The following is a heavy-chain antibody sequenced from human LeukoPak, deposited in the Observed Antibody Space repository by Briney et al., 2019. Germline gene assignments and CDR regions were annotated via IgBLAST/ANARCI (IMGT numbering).Heavy chain of an antibody. D-gene: IGHD3-9*01. V-gene: IGHV5-51*01. J-gene: IGHJ3*02. CDR3: ATGKMTGSSFDI. Sequence: GESLKISCQAYGDNFATYWIGWVRQRPGEGLEWMGVIYPGDSETSYSPSFQGQVTISVDKSISTAYLQWSSLKASDTGMYYCATGKMTGSSFDIWGQGTMVTVSS. CDR1: GDNFATYW. CDR2: IYPGDSET.